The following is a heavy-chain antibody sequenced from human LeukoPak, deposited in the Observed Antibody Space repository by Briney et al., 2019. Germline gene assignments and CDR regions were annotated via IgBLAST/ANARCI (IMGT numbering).Heavy chain of an antibody. V-gene: IGHV3-48*01. CDR2: ITSISSTI. CDR1: GFTFDAYA. J-gene: IGHJ4*02. Sequence: GGSLRLSCAASGFTFDAYAMNWVPQAPGKGLEWLSYITSISSTIYYADSVKGRFTISRDNAKNSLYLQMNSLRAEDTAVYYCAREGIIWGTYRYFDYWGQGTLVTVSS. D-gene: IGHD3-16*02. CDR3: AREGIIWGTYRYFDY.